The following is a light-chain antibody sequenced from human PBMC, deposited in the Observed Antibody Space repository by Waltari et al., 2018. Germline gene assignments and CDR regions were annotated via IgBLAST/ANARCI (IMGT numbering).Light chain of an antibody. CDR1: QSVSKF. Sequence: DTVLTQSPATLSLSPGERATLSCTASQSVSKFLAWSQQKPGQAPRRPIYDTSNRATVIPAMFSASVLWTDVTLTISSLEPEDFAVYYCQQRSNWPLTFGAGTKVDIK. CDR3: QQRSNWPLT. J-gene: IGKJ4*01. CDR2: DTS. V-gene: IGKV3-11*01.